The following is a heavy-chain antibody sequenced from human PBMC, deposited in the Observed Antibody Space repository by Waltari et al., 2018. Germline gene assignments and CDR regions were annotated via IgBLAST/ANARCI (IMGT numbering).Heavy chain of an antibody. CDR2: IIPIFGTA. CDR3: ARDNAYNYGGNWFDP. D-gene: IGHD4-17*01. Sequence: QVQLVQSGAEVKKPGSSVKVSCKASGGTFSSHPISWGPPAPGQGLEWNGGIIPIFGTANYAQKFQGRVTITADESTSTAYMELSSLRSEDTAVYYCARDNAYNYGGNWFDPWGQGTLVTVSS. CDR1: GGTFSSHP. J-gene: IGHJ5*02. V-gene: IGHV1-69*01.